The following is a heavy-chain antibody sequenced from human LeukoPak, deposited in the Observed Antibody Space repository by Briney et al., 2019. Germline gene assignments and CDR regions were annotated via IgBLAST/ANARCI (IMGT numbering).Heavy chain of an antibody. D-gene: IGHD3-10*01. CDR3: ARDTDYGSGVMDV. CDR1: GFTFSSYA. CDR2: ISYDGSNK. Sequence: GRSLRLSCAASGFTFSSYAMHRARQAPGKGLEWVAVISYDGSNKYYADSVKGRFTISRDNSKNTLYLQMNSLRAEDTAVYYCARDTDYGSGVMDVWGQGTTVTVSS. J-gene: IGHJ6*02. V-gene: IGHV3-30-3*01.